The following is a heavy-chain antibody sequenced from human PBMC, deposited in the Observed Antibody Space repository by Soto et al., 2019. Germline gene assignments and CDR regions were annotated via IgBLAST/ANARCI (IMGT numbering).Heavy chain of an antibody. CDR2: IIPIFGTA. D-gene: IGHD3-10*01. J-gene: IGHJ4*02. V-gene: IGHV1-69*06. CDR1: GGTFSSYA. Sequence: GASVKVSCKASGGTFSSYAISWVRQAPGQGLEWMGGIIPIFGTANYAQKFQGRVTITADKSTSTAYMELSSLRSEDTDVYYCAREVTMIRGVGFRHRSFDFWGQGTLVTVSS. CDR3: AREVTMIRGVGFRHRSFDF.